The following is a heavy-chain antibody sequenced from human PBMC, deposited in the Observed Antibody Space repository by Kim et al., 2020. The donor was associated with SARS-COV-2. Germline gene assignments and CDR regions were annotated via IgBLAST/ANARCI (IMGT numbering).Heavy chain of an antibody. D-gene: IGHD6-6*01. CDR3: ARGHKLHDY. CDR2: INHSGST. J-gene: IGHJ4*02. CDR1: GGSFSGYY. Sequence: SETLSLTCAVYGGSFSGYYWSWIRQPPGKGLEWIGEINHSGSTNYNPSLKSRVTISVDTSKNQFSLKLSSVTAADTAVYYCARGHKLHDYWGQGTLVTVSS. V-gene: IGHV4-34*01.